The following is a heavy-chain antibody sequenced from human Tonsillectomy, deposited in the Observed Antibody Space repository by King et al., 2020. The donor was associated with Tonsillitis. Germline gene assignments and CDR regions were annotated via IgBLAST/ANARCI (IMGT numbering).Heavy chain of an antibody. CDR1: GGTFSNYA. V-gene: IGHV1-69*01. D-gene: IGHD1-20*01. J-gene: IGHJ6*03. CDR3: ARGDNWNDYFYYMDV. Sequence: VQLVQSGAEVKKPGSSVKVSCKTSGGTFSNYAINWVRQAPGQGLDWMGGIIAVFGTTNYAQKFQGRVTITADDSTSTTYMELSSLRSEDTAVYYCARGDNWNDYFYYMDVWGKGTTVTVSS. CDR2: IIAVFGTT.